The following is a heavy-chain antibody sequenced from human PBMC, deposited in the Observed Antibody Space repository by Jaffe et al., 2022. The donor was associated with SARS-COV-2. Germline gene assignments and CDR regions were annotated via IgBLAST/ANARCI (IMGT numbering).Heavy chain of an antibody. Sequence: QVQLVESGGGVVQPGRSLRLSCAASGFTFSSYAMHWVRQAPGKGLEWVAVISYDGSNKYYADSVKGRFTISRDNSKNTLYLQMNSLRAEDTAVYYCARDVVNGHYGSGSLDYWGQGTLVTVSS. D-gene: IGHD3-10*01. V-gene: IGHV3-30*04. CDR2: ISYDGSNK. CDR3: ARDVVNGHYGSGSLDY. J-gene: IGHJ4*02. CDR1: GFTFSSYA.